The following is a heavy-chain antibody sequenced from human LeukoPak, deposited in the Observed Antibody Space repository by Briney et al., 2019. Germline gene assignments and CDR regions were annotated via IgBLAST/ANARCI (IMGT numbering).Heavy chain of an antibody. Sequence: GGSLRLSCAASGFTFSSYAMSWVRQAPGKGLEWVSAISGSGGSTYYADSVKGRSTISRDNSKNTLYLQMNSLRAEDTAVYYCAANDYYDSSGYYEAWGQGTLVTVSS. V-gene: IGHV3-23*01. CDR3: AANDYYDSSGYYEA. D-gene: IGHD3-22*01. J-gene: IGHJ5*02. CDR2: ISGSGGST. CDR1: GFTFSSYA.